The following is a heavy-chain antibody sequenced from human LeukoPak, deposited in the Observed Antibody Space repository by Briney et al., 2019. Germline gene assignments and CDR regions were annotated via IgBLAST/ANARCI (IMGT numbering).Heavy chain of an antibody. CDR1: GNSLSSGYY. CDR3: ATTLYYYDSGTYYPDY. D-gene: IGHD3-22*01. CDR2: IYHSGST. Sequence: SETLSLTCTVSGNSLSSGYYWGWIRQPPGKGLEWIGSIYHSGSTYSNPSLKSRVTISVDTSKNQFSLKLSAVTAADTAVYYWATTLYYYDSGTYYPDYWGQGTLVTVSS. J-gene: IGHJ4*02. V-gene: IGHV4-38-2*02.